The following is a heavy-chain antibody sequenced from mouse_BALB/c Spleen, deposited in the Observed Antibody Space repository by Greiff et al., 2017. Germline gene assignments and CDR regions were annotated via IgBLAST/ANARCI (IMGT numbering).Heavy chain of an antibody. CDR2: IWSDGST. Sequence: VQLVESGPDLVAPSQSLSITCTVSGFSLTSYGVHWVRQPPGKGLEWLVVIWSDGSTTYNSALKTRKSISKDNSKSQVFLKMNSLHTDDTALYYCARGDYYGSSHCYAMDYWGQGTSVTVSS. CDR1: GFSLTSYG. CDR3: ARGDYYGSSHCYAMDY. V-gene: IGHV2-6-2*01. D-gene: IGHD1-1*01. J-gene: IGHJ4*01.